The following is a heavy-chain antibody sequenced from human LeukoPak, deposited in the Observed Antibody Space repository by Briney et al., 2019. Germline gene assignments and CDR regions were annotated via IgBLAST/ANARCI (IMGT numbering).Heavy chain of an antibody. V-gene: IGHV4-59*01. D-gene: IGHD2-21*01. Sequence: PSETLSLTGTVSGGAISSYYWSWIRHPPGKVLEWIGYIYYSGSTNYNPSLKSRVTISVDTSKNQFSLKLSSVTAADTAVYFFFKQKTAYEIDYWGQGTLVTVSS. CDR2: IYYSGST. J-gene: IGHJ4*02. CDR3: FKQKTAYEIDY. CDR1: GGAISSYY.